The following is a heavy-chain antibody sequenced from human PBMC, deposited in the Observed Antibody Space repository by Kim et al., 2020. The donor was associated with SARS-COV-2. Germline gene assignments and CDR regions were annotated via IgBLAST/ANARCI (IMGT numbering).Heavy chain of an antibody. D-gene: IGHD1-1*01. CDR1: GFSFSSWT. V-gene: IGHV3-23*01. CDR3: AKDGHNSAVSEY. J-gene: IGHJ4*02. CDR2: ITGHDGAT. Sequence: GGSLRLSCVVSGFSFSSWTMTWVRQAPGKGLEWVSAITGHDGATYYADSVKGRFIIFRDNSKNTIYLQMNSLRADDTAVYYCAKDGHNSAVSEYWGQGTLVTVSS.